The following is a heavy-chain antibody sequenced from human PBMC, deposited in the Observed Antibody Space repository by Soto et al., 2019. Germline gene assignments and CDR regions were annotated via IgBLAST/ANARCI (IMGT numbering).Heavy chain of an antibody. CDR3: ARGVGYCSSTSCSSPGMDV. CDR2: ISYDGSNK. V-gene: IGHV3-30-3*01. CDR1: GFTFSSYA. J-gene: IGHJ6*02. Sequence: QVQLVESGGGVVQPGRSLRLSCAASGFTFSSYAMHWVRQAPGKGLEWVAVISYDGSNKYYADSVKGRFTISRDNTKNRLYLQMNSLRAEDTAVYYCARGVGYCSSTSCSSPGMDVWGQGTTVPVSS. D-gene: IGHD2-2*01.